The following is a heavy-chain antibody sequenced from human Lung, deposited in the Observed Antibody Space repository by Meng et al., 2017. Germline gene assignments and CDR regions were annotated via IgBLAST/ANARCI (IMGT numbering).Heavy chain of an antibody. V-gene: IGHV4-4*02. CDR3: ARFDIASSGRGDY. Sequence: HVPPQASGPGPLTSSGTLSLTCALSGGSITRSTGWRWVRQTPGKGLEWFGEIFHSGSTNYNPPLESRVTISVDKSKNQFSLKVYSVTAADTATYYCARFDIASSGRGDYWGQGILVTVSS. CDR1: GGSITRSTG. CDR2: IFHSGST. D-gene: IGHD6-13*01. J-gene: IGHJ4*02.